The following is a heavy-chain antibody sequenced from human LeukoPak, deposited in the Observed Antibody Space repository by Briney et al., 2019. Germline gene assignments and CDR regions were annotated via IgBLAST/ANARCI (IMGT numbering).Heavy chain of an antibody. Sequence: LPGGSLRLSCAASGFTFDDYAMHWVRQPPGRGLEWVSFVSGDTFSTSYAESVRGRFTISRDNSKNSLYLQMNSLKTEDTALYYCAKDYDDHDFWGQGTLVTVSS. D-gene: IGHD3-22*01. J-gene: IGHJ4*02. CDR2: VSGDTFST. CDR3: AKDYDDHDF. V-gene: IGHV3-43*02. CDR1: GFTFDDYA.